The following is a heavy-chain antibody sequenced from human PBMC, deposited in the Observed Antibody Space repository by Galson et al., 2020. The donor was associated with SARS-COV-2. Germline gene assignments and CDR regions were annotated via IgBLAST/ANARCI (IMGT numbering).Heavy chain of an antibody. CDR1: GGSISSGSYY. CDR2: IHSTGRT. D-gene: IGHD3-22*01. CDR3: ARSHDSSGNALEV. Sequence: SETLSLTCTVSGGSISSGSYYWIWIRQPAGKEREWIGRIHSTGRTNYNPSLKSRVTISVDTSKNQFSLRLSSVTAADAAVYYCARSHDSSGNALEVWGHGTMVTVSS. J-gene: IGHJ3*01. V-gene: IGHV4-61*02.